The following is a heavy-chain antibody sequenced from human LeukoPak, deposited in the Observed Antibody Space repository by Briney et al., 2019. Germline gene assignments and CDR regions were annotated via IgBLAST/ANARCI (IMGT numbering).Heavy chain of an antibody. V-gene: IGHV4-39*01. Sequence: PSETLSLTCSVSGGSISSRSYYWGWIRQPPGKGLEWIGSIYHSGTTYYNPSLKSRVTISVDTSKNQFSLKLSSVTAADTAVYYCARHNSGTEDAFDIWGQGTMVTVSS. J-gene: IGHJ3*02. CDR3: ARHNSGTEDAFDI. D-gene: IGHD5-12*01. CDR1: GGSISSRSYY. CDR2: IYHSGTT.